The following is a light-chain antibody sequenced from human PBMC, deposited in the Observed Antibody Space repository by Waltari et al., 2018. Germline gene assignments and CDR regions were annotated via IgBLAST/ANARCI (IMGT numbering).Light chain of an antibody. CDR2: GNS. V-gene: IGLV1-40*01. CDR3: QSYDSSLSGSV. Sequence: QSVLTPPPSVSGAPGQRVPISCTGSSSNTGAGYNVHWYQQLPGTAPKLLIYGNSNRPSGVPDRFSGSKSGTSASLAITGLQAEDEADYYCQSYDSSLSGSVFGTGTKVTVL. CDR1: SSNTGAGYN. J-gene: IGLJ1*01.